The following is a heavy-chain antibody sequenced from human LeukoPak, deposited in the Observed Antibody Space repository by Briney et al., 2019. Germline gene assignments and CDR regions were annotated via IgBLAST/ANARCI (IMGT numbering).Heavy chain of an antibody. CDR3: ARYCSGGSCFSLPTPNDAFDI. J-gene: IGHJ3*02. CDR1: GFTFSSFE. CDR2: ISSGSSTI. D-gene: IGHD2-15*01. V-gene: IGHV3-48*03. Sequence: PGGSLRLSCAASGFTFSSFEMNWVRQAPGKGLEWVSYISSGSSTIYYEDSVKGRFTISRDNAKNSLFLQMNSLRDEDTAVYYCARYCSGGSCFSLPTPNDAFDIWGQGTMVTVSS.